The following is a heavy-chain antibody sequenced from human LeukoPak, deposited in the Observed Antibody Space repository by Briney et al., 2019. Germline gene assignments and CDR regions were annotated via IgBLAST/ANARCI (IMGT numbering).Heavy chain of an antibody. D-gene: IGHD2/OR15-2a*01. V-gene: IGHV3-30*01. J-gene: IGHJ4*02. Sequence: GGSLRLSCAASGFTFSSYAMHWVRQAPGKGLECVAVISYDGSNKYYADSVKGRFTISRDNSKNTLYLQMNSLRAEDTAVYYCARESLIEYYFDYWGQGTLVTVSS. CDR2: ISYDGSNK. CDR3: ARESLIEYYFDY. CDR1: GFTFSSYA.